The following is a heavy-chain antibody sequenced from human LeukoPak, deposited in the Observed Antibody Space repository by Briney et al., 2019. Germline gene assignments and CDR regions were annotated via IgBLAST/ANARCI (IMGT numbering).Heavy chain of an antibody. CDR2: IYYSGST. CDR3: ARGESYYGSGSPNWFDP. V-gene: IGHV4-30-4*01. D-gene: IGHD3-10*01. CDR1: GGSINSGDYY. J-gene: IGHJ5*02. Sequence: SETLSLTCTVSGGSINSGDYYWSWIRQPPGKGLEWIGYIYYSGSTYYNPSLKSRVTISLDTSKNQFSLKLSSVAAADSAVYYCARGESYYGSGSPNWFDPWGQGTLVTVSS.